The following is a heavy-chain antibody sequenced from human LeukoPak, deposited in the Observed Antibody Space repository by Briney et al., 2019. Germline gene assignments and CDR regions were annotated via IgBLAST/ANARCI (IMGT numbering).Heavy chain of an antibody. CDR3: ARDRWVTRSPFDP. Sequence: GASVKVSCKASGYSFTGYFMQWVRQAPGQGLEWMGWINPNSGDTNYAQKFQGRVTMTRDTSISTAYMELRSLRSDDTAVYYCARDRWVTRSPFDPWGQGTLVTVSS. J-gene: IGHJ5*02. V-gene: IGHV1-2*02. CDR2: INPNSGDT. D-gene: IGHD3-10*01. CDR1: GYSFTGYF.